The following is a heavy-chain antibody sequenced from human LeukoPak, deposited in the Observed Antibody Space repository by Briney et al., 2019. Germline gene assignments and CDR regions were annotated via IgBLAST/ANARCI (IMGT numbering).Heavy chain of an antibody. CDR2: ISDSGDST. CDR3: AREGSEFDY. V-gene: IGHV3-23*01. D-gene: IGHD1-26*01. J-gene: IGHJ4*02. CDR1: GFTFSNHA. Sequence: GGSLRLSCAASGFTFSNHAMSWVRQAPGKGLEWVSAISDSGDSTYYAGSVKGRFTISRDDSKNTLYLQMNSLRAEDTAVYYRAREGSEFDYWGQGTLVTVSS.